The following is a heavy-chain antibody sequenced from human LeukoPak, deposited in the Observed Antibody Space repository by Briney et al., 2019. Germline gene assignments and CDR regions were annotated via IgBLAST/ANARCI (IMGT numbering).Heavy chain of an antibody. J-gene: IGHJ6*02. Sequence: GRALRLSCAASGFTFSSYAMHWVREAPGKGLEWVAVISYDGRNKYYADSVKGRFTISKDNSKNTLYLQMNSLRAEDTAVYYCARETIVVVPAAIGMDVWGQGTTVTVSS. CDR1: GFTFSSYA. V-gene: IGHV3-30*04. CDR2: ISYDGRNK. D-gene: IGHD2-2*02. CDR3: ARETIVVVPAAIGMDV.